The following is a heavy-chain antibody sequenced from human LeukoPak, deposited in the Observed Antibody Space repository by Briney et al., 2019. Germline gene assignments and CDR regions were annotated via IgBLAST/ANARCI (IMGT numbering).Heavy chain of an antibody. Sequence: PSETLSLTCTVSGVSISSYYWSWIRQAAGKGLEWIGRIYTSGSTNYNPSLKSRVTISVDTSKNQFSLKLSSVTAADTAVYYCARETYYDILTGYYTDDAFDIWGQGTMVTVSS. V-gene: IGHV4-4*07. CDR1: GVSISSYY. D-gene: IGHD3-9*01. CDR2: IYTSGST. CDR3: ARETYYDILTGYYTDDAFDI. J-gene: IGHJ3*02.